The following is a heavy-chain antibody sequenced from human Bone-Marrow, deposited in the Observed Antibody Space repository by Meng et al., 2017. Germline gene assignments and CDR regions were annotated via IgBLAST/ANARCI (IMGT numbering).Heavy chain of an antibody. CDR3: ARDPHYYDSSGYFPFDY. CDR2: ISAYNGNT. CDR1: GYTFTSYG. V-gene: IGHV1-18*01. J-gene: IGHJ4*02. Sequence: VQLVKSGAEVMKPVASVKAACKASGYTFTSYGISWVRQAPGQGLEWMGWISAYNGNTNYAQKLQGRVTMTTDTSTSTAYMELRSLRSDDTAVYYCARDPHYYDSSGYFPFDYWGQGTLVTVSS. D-gene: IGHD3-22*01.